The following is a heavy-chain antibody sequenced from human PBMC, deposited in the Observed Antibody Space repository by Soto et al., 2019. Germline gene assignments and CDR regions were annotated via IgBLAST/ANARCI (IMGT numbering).Heavy chain of an antibody. CDR2: IYSGGST. V-gene: IGHV3-66*01. Sequence: GGSLRLSCAASGFTVSSNYMSWVRQAPGKGLEWVSVIYSGGSTYYADSVKGRFTISRDNSKNTLYLQMNSLRAEDTAVYYCARSEMATSLDAFDIWGQGTMVTVSS. D-gene: IGHD5-12*01. CDR1: GFTVSSNY. J-gene: IGHJ3*02. CDR3: ARSEMATSLDAFDI.